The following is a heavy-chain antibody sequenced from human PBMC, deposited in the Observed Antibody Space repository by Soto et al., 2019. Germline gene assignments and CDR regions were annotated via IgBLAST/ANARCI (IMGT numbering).Heavy chain of an antibody. Sequence: PGGSLRLSCAASGVSFSAYWMIWVRQAPGKGLEWVANINKDGSEKKYVDSVKGRFTISRDNAKNSLSLQMNSLRGEDTAVYFCVRDLSPFRRSDSGTYYYDAFDIWGQGTMVTVSS. J-gene: IGHJ3*02. CDR1: GVSFSAYW. V-gene: IGHV3-7*01. CDR2: INKDGSEK. CDR3: VRDLSPFRRSDSGTYYYDAFDI. D-gene: IGHD3-10*01.